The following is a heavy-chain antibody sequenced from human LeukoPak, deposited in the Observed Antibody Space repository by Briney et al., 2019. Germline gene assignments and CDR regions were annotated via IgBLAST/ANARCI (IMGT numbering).Heavy chain of an antibody. CDR2: IYYSGST. D-gene: IGHD4-17*01. J-gene: IGHJ5*02. CDR3: VPYGDYGGGYNWFDP. V-gene: IGHV4-39*01. Sequence: PSETLSLTCTVSGGSISSSSYYWAWIRQPPGKGLEWIGSIYYSGSTYYNPSLKSRVTISVDTSKNQFSLKLSSVTAADTAVYYCVPYGDYGGGYNWFDPWGQGTLVTVSS. CDR1: GGSISSSSYY.